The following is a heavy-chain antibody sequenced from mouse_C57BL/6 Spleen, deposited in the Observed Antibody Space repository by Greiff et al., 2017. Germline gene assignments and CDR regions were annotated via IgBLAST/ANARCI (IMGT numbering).Heavy chain of an antibody. V-gene: IGHV1-52*01. D-gene: IGHD2-4*01. CDR2: IDPSDSET. CDR3: ARRYWDYDEDYAMDY. CDR1: GYTFTSYW. Sequence: QVQLQQSGAELVRPGSSVKLSCKAFGYTFTSYWMHWVKQRPIQGLEWIGNIDPSDSETHYNQKFKDKATFTVDKSSSTAYMQLSSLTSEDSAVYYCARRYWDYDEDYAMDYWGQGTSVTVSS. J-gene: IGHJ4*01.